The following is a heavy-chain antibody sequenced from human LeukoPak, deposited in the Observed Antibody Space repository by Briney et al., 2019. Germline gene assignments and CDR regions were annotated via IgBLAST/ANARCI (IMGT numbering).Heavy chain of an antibody. CDR2: LYSGGNR. CDR1: GFTFRSNY. CDR3: ARDRGWPRTYLY. D-gene: IGHD5-12*01. J-gene: IGHJ4*02. V-gene: IGHV3-66*01. Sequence: TGGSLRLSCAASGFTFRSNYMSWVRQAPGKGLEWVSSLYSGGNRYYSDSVRGRFNISREKSKKTLLHHKNSLGAEDTAFYFCARDRGWPRTYLYWGQGTLVTVSS.